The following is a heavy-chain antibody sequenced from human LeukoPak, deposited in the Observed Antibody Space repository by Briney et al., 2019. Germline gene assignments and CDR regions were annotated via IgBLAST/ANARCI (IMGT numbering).Heavy chain of an antibody. J-gene: IGHJ4*02. V-gene: IGHV3-33*08. CDR2: IWYDGSKK. D-gene: IGHD6-13*01. Sequence: GGSLRLSCAASGFTFSTYAMSWVRQAPGKGLEWVAVIWYDGSKKYYADSVKGRFTISRDNSKNTLYLQMNSLRAEDTAVYYCARTAGSRLDYWGQGTLVTVSS. CDR1: GFTFSTYA. CDR3: ARTAGSRLDY.